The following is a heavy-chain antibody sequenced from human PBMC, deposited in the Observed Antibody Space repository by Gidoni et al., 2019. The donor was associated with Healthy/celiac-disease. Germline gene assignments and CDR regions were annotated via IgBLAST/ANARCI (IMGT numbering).Heavy chain of an antibody. Sequence: EVQLVESGGGLVQPGRSLSLSCAASGFTFDAYAMHWVRQAPGKGLEWVSGISWISGSIGYADSVKGRFTISRDNAKNKLYLQMNSLRAEETALYYCAKDLVAFLDQNEGAFDIWGQGTMVTVSS. V-gene: IGHV3-9*01. CDR1: GFTFDAYA. J-gene: IGHJ3*02. CDR2: ISWISGSI. CDR3: AKDLVAFLDQNEGAFDI. D-gene: IGHD3-3*01.